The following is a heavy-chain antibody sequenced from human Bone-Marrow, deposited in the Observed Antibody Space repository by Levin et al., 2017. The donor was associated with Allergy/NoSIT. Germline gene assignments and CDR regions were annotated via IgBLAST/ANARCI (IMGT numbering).Heavy chain of an antibody. D-gene: IGHD2-21*02. J-gene: IGHJ6*02. CDR3: ARGSYRTAGLLAYYYGLDV. CDR2: ISNTGTTV. Sequence: PGGSLRLSCVASGFTLSQYDMIWVRQSPGKGLEWLSTISNTGTTVSFADSVKGRFTVSRDNTKHSLFLEMNSLRADDTAIYFCARGSYRTAGLLAYYYGLDVWGQGTTVSVSS. V-gene: IGHV3-48*03. CDR1: GFTLSQYD.